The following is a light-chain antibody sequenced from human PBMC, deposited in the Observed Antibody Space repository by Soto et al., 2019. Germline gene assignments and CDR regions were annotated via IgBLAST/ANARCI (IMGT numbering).Light chain of an antibody. CDR1: QSVSSN. Sequence: EIVMTQSPSTLSVSPGERATLSCRASQSVSSNLAWYQQKPGQAPRLLIYGASTRATGDPAMFSGSGSGTAFTLTTSSLQSEDFVVYYSQHDNNCHSMYTFGQGTKVEIK. V-gene: IGKV3-15*01. CDR3: QHDNNCHSMYT. J-gene: IGKJ2*01. CDR2: GAS.